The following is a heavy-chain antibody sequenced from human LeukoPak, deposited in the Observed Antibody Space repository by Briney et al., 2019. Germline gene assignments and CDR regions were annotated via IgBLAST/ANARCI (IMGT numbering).Heavy chain of an antibody. CDR3: ARKPLGGDYRYYYYGMDV. J-gene: IGHJ6*02. Sequence: GGSLRLSCAASGFTVSSNYMSWVRQAPGKGLEWVSVIYSGGSTYYADSVKGRFTISRHNSKNTLYLQMNSLRAEDTAVYYCARKPLGGDYRYYYYGMDVWGQGTTVTVSS. CDR1: GFTVSSNY. CDR2: IYSGGST. V-gene: IGHV3-53*04. D-gene: IGHD4-17*01.